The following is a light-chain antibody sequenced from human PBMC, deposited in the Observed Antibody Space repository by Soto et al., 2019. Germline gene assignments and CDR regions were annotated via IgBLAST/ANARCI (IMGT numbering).Light chain of an antibody. Sequence: DIQMTQSPSSLSASVGDRVTITCRASQSLSNYLNWYQQKPGKAPNLLIYAVSSLRGGVPSRCSGSGSGTDFTLTISSLQPEDFATYYCQQSYSTARTFGQGTKLEIK. CDR2: AVS. CDR1: QSLSNY. V-gene: IGKV1-39*01. J-gene: IGKJ2*01. CDR3: QQSYSTART.